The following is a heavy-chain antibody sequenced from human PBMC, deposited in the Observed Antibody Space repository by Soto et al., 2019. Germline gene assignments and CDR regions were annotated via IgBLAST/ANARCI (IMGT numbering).Heavy chain of an antibody. Sequence: SETLSLTCTVSGGSISSGDYYWSWIRQPPGKGLEWIGYIYYSGSTYYNPSLKSRVTISVDTSKNQFSLKLSSVTAADTAVYYCARGGYDFWSGYYPFDYWGQGTLVTVSS. CDR3: ARGGYDFWSGYYPFDY. D-gene: IGHD3-3*01. CDR1: GGSISSGDYY. CDR2: IYYSGST. J-gene: IGHJ4*02. V-gene: IGHV4-30-4*01.